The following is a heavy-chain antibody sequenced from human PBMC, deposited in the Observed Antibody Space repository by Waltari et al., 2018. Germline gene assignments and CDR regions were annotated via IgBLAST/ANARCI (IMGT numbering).Heavy chain of an antibody. V-gene: IGHV4-39*02. CDR3: ATDVGASIGTAAFDV. Sequence: QLHLQESGPGLVQPSETLSLTCSVSGGSLTTNRHYWGWIRQPPGKGLQGTRTISYSCATYTNPALKGRVTISVDTFKNQFCRKMRSVTAAGMAVYYCATDVGASIGTAAFDVLGQGTMVTVSS. CDR2: ISYSCAT. D-gene: IGHD3-16*01. CDR1: GGSLTTNRHY. J-gene: IGHJ3*01.